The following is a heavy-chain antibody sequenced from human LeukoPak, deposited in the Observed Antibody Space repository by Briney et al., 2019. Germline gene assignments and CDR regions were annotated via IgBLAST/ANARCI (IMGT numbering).Heavy chain of an antibody. Sequence: PSETLSLTCTVSGGSVRTDGSYWAWIRQPPGKGLERIGSIYIDGITHYNSSLQSRVTLSIDTSKNHFSLRLTSLTSADTAVFYCARLFTRAWEYRYGMDVWGQGTAVTVSS. CDR1: GGSVRTDGSY. V-gene: IGHV4-39*02. D-gene: IGHD1-26*01. CDR2: IYIDGIT. CDR3: ARLFTRAWEYRYGMDV. J-gene: IGHJ6*02.